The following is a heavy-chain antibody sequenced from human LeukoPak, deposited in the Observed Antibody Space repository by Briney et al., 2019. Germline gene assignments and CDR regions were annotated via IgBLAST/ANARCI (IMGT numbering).Heavy chain of an antibody. J-gene: IGHJ4*02. Sequence: HPGRSLRLSCAASGFTFSSYGMHWVRQAPGKGLEWVAVIWYDGSNKYYADSVKGRFTISRDNSKNTLYLQMNSLRAEDTAVYYCAREMSVVGPFDYWGQGTLVTVSS. CDR3: AREMSVVGPFDY. CDR1: GFTFSSYG. V-gene: IGHV3-33*01. CDR2: IWYDGSNK. D-gene: IGHD6-19*01.